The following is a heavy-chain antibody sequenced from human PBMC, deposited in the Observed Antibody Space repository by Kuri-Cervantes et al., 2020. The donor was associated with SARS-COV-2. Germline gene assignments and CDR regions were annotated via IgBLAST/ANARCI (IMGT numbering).Heavy chain of an antibody. Sequence: GESLKISCAASGFSFSSYGIHWVRQAPGKGLDWVAFIPYDGSSKFYADSVKGRFTISRDNSKNTLYLQMNSLRAEDTAVYYCAKAPGTYSSGWYPSVFDYWGQGTLVTVSS. J-gene: IGHJ4*02. CDR3: AKAPGTYSSGWYPSVFDY. CDR2: IPYDGSSK. D-gene: IGHD6-19*01. CDR1: GFSFSSYG. V-gene: IGHV3-30*02.